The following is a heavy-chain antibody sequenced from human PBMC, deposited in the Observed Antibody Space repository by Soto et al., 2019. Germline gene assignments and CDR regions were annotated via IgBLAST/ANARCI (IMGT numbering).Heavy chain of an antibody. CDR2: INHSGST. CDR3: ARGLDFWSGYYTYYYGMDV. D-gene: IGHD3-3*01. J-gene: IGHJ6*02. V-gene: IGHV4-34*01. CDR1: GGSFSGYY. Sequence: PSETLSLTCAVYGGSFSGYYWGWIRQPPGKGLEWIGEINHSGSTNYNPSLKSRVTISVDTSKNQFSLKLSSVTAADTAVYYCARGLDFWSGYYTYYYGMDVWGQGTTVTVSS.